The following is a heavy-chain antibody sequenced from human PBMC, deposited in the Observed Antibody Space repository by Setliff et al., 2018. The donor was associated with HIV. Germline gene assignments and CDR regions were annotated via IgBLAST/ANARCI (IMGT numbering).Heavy chain of an antibody. CDR1: GSSLTELS. D-gene: IGHD1-26*01. CDR3: ATVGPTGAYFHD. Sequence: ASVKVSCKVSGSSLTELSIHWVRQTPGKGLQWMGCFDPDDGPDDGQTIYARKFQGRVTMTEDTSTDTAYMVLALLTSEDTAVYFCATVGPTGAYFHDWGQGTLVTVSS. CDR2: FDPDDGPDDGQT. V-gene: IGHV1-24*01. J-gene: IGHJ4*02.